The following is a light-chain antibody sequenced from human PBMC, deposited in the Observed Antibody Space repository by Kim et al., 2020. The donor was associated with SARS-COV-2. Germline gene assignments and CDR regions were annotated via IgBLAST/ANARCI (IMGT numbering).Light chain of an antibody. V-gene: IGLV3-25*03. CDR2: KDN. CDR1: TLPEKQ. CDR3: QSADGSGTYV. Sequence: SYELTQPPSLSVSPGQTARITCSGDTLPEKQTYWYQQKSGQAPLLVIYKDNERPSGIPGRFSGSSSGTTVTLTISGVQAEDDADYYCQSADGSGTYVFGIGTQVTVL. J-gene: IGLJ1*01.